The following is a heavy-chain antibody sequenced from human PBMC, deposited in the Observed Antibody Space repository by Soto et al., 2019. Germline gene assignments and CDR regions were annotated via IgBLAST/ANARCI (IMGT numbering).Heavy chain of an antibody. J-gene: IGHJ4*02. CDR2: ISGSAAST. V-gene: IGHV3-23*01. D-gene: IGHD2-15*01. CDR3: AKWTGRYCSGGRCYLDAPFDY. Sequence: EVHLLESGGDWVQPGGSLKLSCAASGFTFSNYAMSWVRQAPGKGLDWVSGISGSAASTFYADSVKARFTISRDNSKNTLYLQMNSLRAEDTAVYYCAKWTGRYCSGGRCYLDAPFDYWGQGTLVTVSS. CDR1: GFTFSNYA.